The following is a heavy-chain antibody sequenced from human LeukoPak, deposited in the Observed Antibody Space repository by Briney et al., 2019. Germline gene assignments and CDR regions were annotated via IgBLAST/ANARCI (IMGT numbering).Heavy chain of an antibody. CDR3: ASAAGPFDN. Sequence: GGSLRLSCAASGFIFSSYGMHWVSQAPGKGLEWVAVIRYDGSIKYYADSVKGRFTISRDNSKNTLYLQMNSLRAEDTALYYCASAAGPFDNWGQGTLVTVSS. CDR1: GFIFSSYG. CDR2: IRYDGSIK. D-gene: IGHD6-19*01. J-gene: IGHJ4*02. V-gene: IGHV3-33*01.